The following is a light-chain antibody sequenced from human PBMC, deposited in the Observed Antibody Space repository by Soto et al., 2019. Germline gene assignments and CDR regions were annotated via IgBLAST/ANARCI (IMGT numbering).Light chain of an antibody. J-gene: IGLJ1*01. Sequence: QSVLTQPPSASGSPGQSVAISCTGTSSDVGGYNYVSWYQQHPGKAPNLMIYEVNKRPSGVPDRSSGSKSGNTASLTVSGLQAEDEADYYCSSYAGSSNVFGTGTKVTVL. CDR2: EVN. CDR1: SSDVGGYNY. CDR3: SSYAGSSNV. V-gene: IGLV2-8*01.